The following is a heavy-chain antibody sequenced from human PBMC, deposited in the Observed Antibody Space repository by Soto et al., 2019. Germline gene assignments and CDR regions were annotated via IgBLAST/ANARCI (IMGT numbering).Heavy chain of an antibody. V-gene: IGHV3-30*18. D-gene: IGHD6-6*01. CDR3: AKDLGSIGMDV. CDR2: ISYDGSNK. CDR1: GFTFSSYG. Sequence: PGGSLRLSCAASGFTFSSYGMHWVRQAPGKGLEWVAVISYDGSNKYYADSVKGRFTISRDNSKNTLYLQMNSLRAEDTAVYYCAKDLGSIGMDVWGQGTTVTV. J-gene: IGHJ6*02.